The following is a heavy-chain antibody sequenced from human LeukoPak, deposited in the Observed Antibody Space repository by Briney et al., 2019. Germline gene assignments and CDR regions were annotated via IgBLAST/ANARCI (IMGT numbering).Heavy chain of an antibody. CDR2: IYHSGST. CDR1: GYSISSGYY. Sequence: SETLSLTCTVSGYSISSGYYWGWNRQPPGKGLEWIGSIYHSGSTYYNPSLKSRVTISVDTSKNQFSLKLSSVTAADTAVYYCARLTKNDSGTYRFGKKKRGYMDVWGKGTTVTISS. CDR3: ARLTKNDSGTYRFGKKKRGYMDV. D-gene: IGHD3-10*01. V-gene: IGHV4-38-2*02. J-gene: IGHJ6*03.